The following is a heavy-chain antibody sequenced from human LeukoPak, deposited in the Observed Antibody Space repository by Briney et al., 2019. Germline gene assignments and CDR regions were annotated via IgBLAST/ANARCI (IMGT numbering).Heavy chain of an antibody. V-gene: IGHV3-21*01. Sequence: GGSLRLSCAAPGFTFSSYSMNWVRQAPGKGLEWVSSISSSSSYIYYADSVKGRFTIPRDNAKNSLYLQMNSLRAEDTAVYYCARVGRYSSSWTGAFDIWGQGTMVTVSS. J-gene: IGHJ3*02. D-gene: IGHD6-13*01. CDR1: GFTFSSYS. CDR3: ARVGRYSSSWTGAFDI. CDR2: ISSSSSYI.